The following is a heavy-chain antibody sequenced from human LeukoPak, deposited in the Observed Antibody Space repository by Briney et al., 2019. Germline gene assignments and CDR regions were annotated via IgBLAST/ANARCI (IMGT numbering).Heavy chain of an antibody. J-gene: IGHJ4*02. CDR1: GGSITSYY. CDR3: AKVAKYYYGSETYYFFEQ. D-gene: IGHD3-10*01. CDR2: IKQDGTEK. V-gene: IGHV3-7*01. Sequence: PSETLSLTCTVSGGSITSYYWSWVRQAPGKGLEWVANIKQDGTEKYYVDSVKGRFTISRDNARNSLELQMNSLRVEDTAVYYCAKVAKYYYGSETYYFFEQWGQGTPVTASS.